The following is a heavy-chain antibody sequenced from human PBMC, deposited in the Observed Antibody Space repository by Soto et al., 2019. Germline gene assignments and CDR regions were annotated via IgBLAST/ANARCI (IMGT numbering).Heavy chain of an antibody. CDR2: INGYTGNT. CDR1: GYTFTSYG. D-gene: IGHD3-16*01. Sequence: QVQLVQSGAEVKKPGASVKVSCKASGYTFTSYGLSWVRQAPGQGLEWMGWINGYTGNTNYAQKFQGRVTMTTNTPTNTAYLDLWTLISDDTAGYYCARSWVTGKGGIDVWGQGTTVTVSS. J-gene: IGHJ6*02. CDR3: ARSWVTGKGGIDV. V-gene: IGHV1-18*01.